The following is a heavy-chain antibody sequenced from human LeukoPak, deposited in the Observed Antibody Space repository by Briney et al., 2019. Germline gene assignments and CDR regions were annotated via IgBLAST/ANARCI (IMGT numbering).Heavy chain of an antibody. CDR2: IYYSGST. V-gene: IGHV4-39*07. Sequence: SETLSLTCTVSGGSISSSSYYWGWIRQPPGKGLEWIGSIYYSGSTNYNPSLKCRVTISVDTSKNQFSLKLSSVTAADTAVYYCAREVGGYRYGYRPTELSWYFDLWGRGTLVTVSP. CDR1: GGSISSSSYY. D-gene: IGHD5-18*01. CDR3: AREVGGYRYGYRPTELSWYFDL. J-gene: IGHJ2*01.